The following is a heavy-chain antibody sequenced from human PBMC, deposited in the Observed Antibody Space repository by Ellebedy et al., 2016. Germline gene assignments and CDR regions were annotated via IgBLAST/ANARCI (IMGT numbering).Heavy chain of an antibody. V-gene: IGHV3-23*01. CDR3: ARAPDRGYDFGGDNFDY. D-gene: IGHD5-12*01. CDR2: ISGSGGST. Sequence: GESLKISCAASGFTFSSYAMSWVRQAPGKGLEWVSAISGSGGSTYYADSVKGRFTISRDNSKNTLYLQMNSLRAEDTAVYYCARAPDRGYDFGGDNFDYWGQGTLVTVSS. J-gene: IGHJ4*02. CDR1: GFTFSSYA.